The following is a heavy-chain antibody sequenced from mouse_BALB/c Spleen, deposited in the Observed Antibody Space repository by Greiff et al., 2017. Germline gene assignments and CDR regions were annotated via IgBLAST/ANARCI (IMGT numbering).Heavy chain of an antibody. J-gene: IGHJ4*01. Sequence: QVHVKQSGAELARPGASVKLSCKASGYTFTSYWMQWVKQRPGQGLEWIGAIYPGDGDTRYTQKFKGKATLTADKSSSTAYMQLSSLASEDSAVYYCGRGLLWPLDYWGQGTSVTVSS. CDR3: GRGLLWPLDY. CDR1: GYTFTSYW. D-gene: IGHD2-10*01. CDR2: IYPGDGDT. V-gene: IGHV1-87*01.